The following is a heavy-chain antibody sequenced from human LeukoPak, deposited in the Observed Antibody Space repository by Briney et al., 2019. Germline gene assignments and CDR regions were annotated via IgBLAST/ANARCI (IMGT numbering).Heavy chain of an antibody. D-gene: IGHD3-3*01. CDR3: ATTHYNFYDLDH. CDR2: IKTETDGWTT. CDR1: GFIFSSAW. Sequence: GGSLRLSCAASGFIFSSAWMSWVRQSPGKGLEWVGHIKTETDGWTTDYAAPVKGRFTISRDDSKNTVYLQMNSLKTADTAVYYCATTHYNFYDLDHWGQGTLVTVSS. V-gene: IGHV3-15*01. J-gene: IGHJ4*02.